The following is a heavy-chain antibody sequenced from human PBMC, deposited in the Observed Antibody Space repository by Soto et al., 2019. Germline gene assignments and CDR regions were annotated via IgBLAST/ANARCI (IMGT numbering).Heavy chain of an antibody. J-gene: IGHJ6*02. CDR3: ARDLRFRGFYGMDV. CDR1: GCSISSGGYY. Sequence: PSETLSLTCTVSGCSISSGGYYWSWIRQHPGKGLEWIGYIYYSGSTYYNPSLKSRVTISVDTSKNQFSLKLSSVTAADTAVYYCARDLRFRGFYGMDVWGQGTTVTV. CDR2: IYYSGST. V-gene: IGHV4-31*03. D-gene: IGHD3-10*01.